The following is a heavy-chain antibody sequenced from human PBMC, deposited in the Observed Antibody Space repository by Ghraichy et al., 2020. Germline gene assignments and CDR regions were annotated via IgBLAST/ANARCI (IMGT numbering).Heavy chain of an antibody. CDR2: INHSGST. V-gene: IGHV4-34*01. D-gene: IGHD3-10*01. Sequence: SETLSLTCAVYGGSFSGYYWSWIRQPPGKGLEWIGEINHSGSTNYNPSLKSRVTISVDTSKNQFSLKLSSVTAADTAVYYCARTFADGSGSYYNDKAFDIWGQGTMVTVSS. J-gene: IGHJ3*02. CDR1: GGSFSGYY. CDR3: ARTFADGSGSYYNDKAFDI.